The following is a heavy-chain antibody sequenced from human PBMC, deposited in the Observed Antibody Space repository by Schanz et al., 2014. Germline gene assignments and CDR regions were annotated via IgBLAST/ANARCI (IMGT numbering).Heavy chain of an antibody. D-gene: IGHD6-19*01. J-gene: IGHJ4*02. CDR1: GFTFSNFA. CDR2: ISHDGSIQ. CDR3: GRDYSGGALDY. V-gene: IGHV3-30*04. Sequence: QVQLVESGGGVVQPGRSLRLSCAASGFTFSNFAMHWVRQAPGKGLEWVTIISHDGSIQYGGDSVKGRFTLSRDNSKNTMDLQMNSLRPEDTAVYYCGRDYSGGALDYWGQGTLSPSPQ.